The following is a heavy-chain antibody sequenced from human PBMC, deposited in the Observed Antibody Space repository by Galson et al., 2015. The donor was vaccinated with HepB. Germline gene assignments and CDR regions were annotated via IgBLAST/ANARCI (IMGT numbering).Heavy chain of an antibody. Sequence: SLRLSCAASGFTFDDYAMHWVRQAPGKGLEWVSGISWNSGSIGYADSVKGRFTISRDNAKNSLYLQMNSLRAEDTALYYCAKDSGGSFEYYFDYWGQGTLVTASS. CDR3: AKDSGGSFEYYFDY. D-gene: IGHD1-26*01. V-gene: IGHV3-9*01. CDR2: ISWNSGSI. CDR1: GFTFDDYA. J-gene: IGHJ4*02.